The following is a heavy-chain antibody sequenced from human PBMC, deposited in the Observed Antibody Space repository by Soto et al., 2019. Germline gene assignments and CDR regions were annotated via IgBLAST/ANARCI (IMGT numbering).Heavy chain of an antibody. Sequence: EVQLVESGGGLVQPGGSLRLSCVASGFSYPGYSMSWVRQTPGKGLEWVADIKHDGGETFYVESVKGRFTISRDNAKNSLYLDMNSRGANDTAVYYCARASWLTTVAYWYFDFWGRGALVTVSS. CDR1: GFSYPGYS. D-gene: IGHD4-17*01. CDR3: ARASWLTTVAYWYFDF. V-gene: IGHV3-7*05. J-gene: IGHJ2*01. CDR2: IKHDGGET.